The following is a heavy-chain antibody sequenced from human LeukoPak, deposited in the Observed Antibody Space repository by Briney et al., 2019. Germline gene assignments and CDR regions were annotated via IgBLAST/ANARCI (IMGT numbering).Heavy chain of an antibody. J-gene: IGHJ4*02. Sequence: ASVKVYCTASGYXFTGYYVHWVRQAPGQGLEWMGWINPSSGGTNYAQKFQGRVTMTRDTSISTAYLELSRLRSDDTAVYYCARSYRGRRFDYWGQGTLVTVSS. V-gene: IGHV1-2*02. CDR1: GYXFTGYY. D-gene: IGHD2-21*01. CDR2: INPSSGGT. CDR3: ARSYRGRRFDY.